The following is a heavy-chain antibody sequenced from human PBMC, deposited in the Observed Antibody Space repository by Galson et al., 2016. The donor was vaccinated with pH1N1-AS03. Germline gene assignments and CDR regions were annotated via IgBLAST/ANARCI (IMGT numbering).Heavy chain of an antibody. D-gene: IGHD3-10*01. J-gene: IGHJ6*02. CDR1: GYPFSDYA. CDR3: ARDPRYPVNYYRISAGLDV. Sequence: SVKVSCKASGYPFSDYATTWVRQAPGQGLEWMGWISAFNGDTHYAQTFQGRVTLTTDTSTTTAYLELRNLRSDDTAVYYCARDPRYPVNYYRISAGLDVWGQGTTVTGPS. V-gene: IGHV1-18*01. CDR2: ISAFNGDT.